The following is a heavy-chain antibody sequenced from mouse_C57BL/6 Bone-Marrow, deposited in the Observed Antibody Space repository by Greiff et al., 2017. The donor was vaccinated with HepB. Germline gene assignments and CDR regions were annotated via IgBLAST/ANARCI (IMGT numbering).Heavy chain of an antibody. CDR1: GYTFTSYW. D-gene: IGHD2-3*01. Sequence: QVQLQQPGAELVRPGTSVKLSCKASGYTFTSYWMHCVKQRPGQGLEWIGVIDPSDSYTNYNQKFKGKATLTVDTSSSTAYMQLSSLTSEDSAVYYCARLVDGYPAWFAYWGQGTLVTVSA. V-gene: IGHV1-59*01. J-gene: IGHJ3*01. CDR3: ARLVDGYPAWFAY. CDR2: IDPSDSYT.